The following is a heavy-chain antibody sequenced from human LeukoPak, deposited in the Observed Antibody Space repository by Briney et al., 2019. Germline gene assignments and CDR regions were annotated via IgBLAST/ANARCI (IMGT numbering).Heavy chain of an antibody. D-gene: IGHD3-10*01. V-gene: IGHV4-34*01. J-gene: IGHJ5*02. CDR3: AGRLPGFLVRGVLNGNWFDP. CDR1: GGSFSGYY. CDR2: INHSGST. Sequence: NSSETLSLTCAVYGGSFSGYYWSWIRQSPGKGLEWIGEINHSGSTKYNPSLKNRVTISVDTSKNQFSLKLSSVTAADTAVYYCAGRLPGFLVRGVLNGNWFDPWGQGTLVTVSS.